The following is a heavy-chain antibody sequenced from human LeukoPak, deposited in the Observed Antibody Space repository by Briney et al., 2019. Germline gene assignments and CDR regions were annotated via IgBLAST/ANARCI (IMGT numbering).Heavy chain of an antibody. D-gene: IGHD2-2*02. V-gene: IGHV1-46*01. J-gene: IGHJ4*02. CDR1: GYTSTTYD. CDR2: INPSSDAT. Sequence: GASVKVSCKGFGYTSTTYDLHWVRQAPGQGLEWIGVINPSSDATTYAENFQGRVTMTSDTATSTVYMELSSLRSEDTAVYYCARGYRKTRFDYWGPGTLVTVSS. CDR3: ARGYRKTRFDY.